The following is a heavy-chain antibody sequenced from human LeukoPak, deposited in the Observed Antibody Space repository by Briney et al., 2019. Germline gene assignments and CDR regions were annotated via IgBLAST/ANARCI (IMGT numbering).Heavy chain of an antibody. CDR3: TRVVVNDY. D-gene: IGHD2-15*01. CDR2: IRSKAYGGTT. Sequence: GGSLRLSCAASGFTFSSYAMSWVRQAPGKGLEWVGFIRSKAYGGTTEYAASVKGRFTISRDDSKSIAYLQMNSLKTEDTAVYYCTRVVVNDYWGQGTLVTVSS. J-gene: IGHJ4*02. V-gene: IGHV3-49*04. CDR1: GFTFSSYA.